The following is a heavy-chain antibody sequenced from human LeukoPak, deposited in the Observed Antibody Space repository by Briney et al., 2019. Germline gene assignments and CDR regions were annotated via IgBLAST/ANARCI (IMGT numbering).Heavy chain of an antibody. CDR2: IGVTGDT. D-gene: IGHD1-26*01. CDR3: ARGNPNSGTLDY. CDR1: GFTFSSYD. Sequence: GGSLRLSCAASGFTFSSYDMHWVRQATGKGLEWVSVIGVTGDTYYSGSVKGRFTISRENAKDSLHLQMNSLRAGDTAVYYCARGNPNSGTLDYWGQGILVTVSS. J-gene: IGHJ4*02. V-gene: IGHV3-13*01.